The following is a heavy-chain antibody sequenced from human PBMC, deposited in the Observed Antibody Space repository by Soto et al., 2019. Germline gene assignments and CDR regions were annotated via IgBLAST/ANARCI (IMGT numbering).Heavy chain of an antibody. Sequence: GGSLRLSCAASGFTFSTYYMTWVRQAPGKGLEWVASIKNDGSEQYYVDSVKGRFTISRDNAKNSLYLQMNSLRAGDTALYYCSRENWFQDYWGQGPRVTVSS. D-gene: IGHD3-10*01. CDR1: GFTFSTYY. CDR3: SRENWFQDY. J-gene: IGHJ4*02. V-gene: IGHV3-7*03. CDR2: IKNDGSEQ.